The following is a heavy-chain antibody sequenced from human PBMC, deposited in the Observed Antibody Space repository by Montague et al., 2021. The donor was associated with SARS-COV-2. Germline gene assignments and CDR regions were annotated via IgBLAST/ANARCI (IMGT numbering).Heavy chain of an antibody. CDR3: ARQKMGSVTKCGVVVHDRWFDP. J-gene: IGHJ5*02. D-gene: IGHD3-3*01. CDR1: GGSISSSSYY. V-gene: IGHV4-39*01. Sequence: SETLSLTCTVSGGSISSSSYYWGWIRQPPGKGLEWIGSIYYSGSTYYNPSLKSRVTISVDTSKNQFSLKLSSVTAADTAVYYCARQKMGSVTKCGVVVHDRWFDPWGQGTLVTVSS. CDR2: IYYSGST.